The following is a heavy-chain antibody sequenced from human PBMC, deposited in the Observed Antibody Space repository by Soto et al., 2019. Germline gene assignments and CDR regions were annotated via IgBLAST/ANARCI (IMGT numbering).Heavy chain of an antibody. D-gene: IGHD6-13*01. CDR2: ISSSTSHT. CDR1: GFTFSDYY. CDR3: ARGKGAAADYFDF. J-gene: IGHJ4*02. Sequence: PGGSLGLSCAVSGFTFSDYYMTWIRQAPGKGLEWVSYISSSTSHTNYADSVKGRFTISRDNAKNSLFLQMNSLRAEDTAVYYCARGKGAAADYFDFWGQGTLVTVSS. V-gene: IGHV3-11*05.